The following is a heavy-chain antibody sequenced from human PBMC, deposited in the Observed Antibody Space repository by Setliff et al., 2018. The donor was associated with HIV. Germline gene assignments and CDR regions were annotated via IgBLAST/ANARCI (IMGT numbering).Heavy chain of an antibody. V-gene: IGHV3-7*03. CDR1: ESTFSISA. CDR3: ARPQKYCSGGTCKRSRPLDY. Sequence: PGGSLRLSCGAPESTFSISAMSWVRQAPGKGLEWVADIKEDGSRKYYVDSVKGRFTISRDNAKNSLYLQMNSLRAEDTAVYFCARPQKYCSGGTCKRSRPLDYWGQGILVTVSS. CDR2: IKEDGSRK. D-gene: IGHD2-15*01. J-gene: IGHJ4*02.